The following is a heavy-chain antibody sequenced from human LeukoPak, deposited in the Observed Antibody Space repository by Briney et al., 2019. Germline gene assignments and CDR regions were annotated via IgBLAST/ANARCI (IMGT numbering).Heavy chain of an antibody. Sequence: GGSLRLSCAASGFTFSSYWMHWVRQAPGKGLVWVSRINSDGSTTNYADSVKGRFTISRDNAKNTVYLQMNSLRAEDTAVYYCASPMVRGVNYFDYWGQGTLVTVSS. V-gene: IGHV3-74*01. J-gene: IGHJ4*02. CDR1: GFTFSSYW. CDR3: ASPMVRGVNYFDY. CDR2: INSDGSTT. D-gene: IGHD3-10*01.